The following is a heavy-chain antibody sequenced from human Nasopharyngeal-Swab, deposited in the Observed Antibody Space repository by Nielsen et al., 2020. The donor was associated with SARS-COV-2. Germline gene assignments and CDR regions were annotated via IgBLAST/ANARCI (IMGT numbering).Heavy chain of an antibody. CDR1: GFTFSSYW. D-gene: IGHD3-10*01. J-gene: IGHJ4*02. V-gene: IGHV3-74*01. CDR2: INSDGSST. Sequence: LSLTCAASGFTFSSYWMHWVRQAPGKGLVWVSRINSDGSSTSYADSVKGRFTISRDNAKNTLYLQMNSLRAEDTAVYYCARPRSGSYYSSFDYWGQGTLVTVSS. CDR3: ARPRSGSYYSSFDY.